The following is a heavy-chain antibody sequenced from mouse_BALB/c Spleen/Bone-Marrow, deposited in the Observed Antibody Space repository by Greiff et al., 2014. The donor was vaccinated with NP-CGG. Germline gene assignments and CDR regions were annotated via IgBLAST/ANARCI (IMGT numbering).Heavy chain of an antibody. Sequence: VQVVESGAELARPGASVKMSCKASGYTFTSYTMHWVKQRPGQGLEWIGYINPSSGYTNYNQKFKDKATLTADKSSSTAYMQLSSLTSEDSAVYYCVRGITTVVPRTYFDYWGQGTTLTVSS. CDR2: INPSSGYT. J-gene: IGHJ2*01. CDR3: VRGITTVVPRTYFDY. CDR1: GYTFTSYT. V-gene: IGHV1-4*01. D-gene: IGHD1-1*01.